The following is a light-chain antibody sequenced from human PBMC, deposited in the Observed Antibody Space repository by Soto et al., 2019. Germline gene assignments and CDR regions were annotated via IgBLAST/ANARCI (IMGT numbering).Light chain of an antibody. V-gene: IGKV1-6*01. J-gene: IGKJ3*01. CDR2: GAS. Sequence: AIQMTQSPSSLSASVGDRVTITCRASQAIRDDLGWYQQKPGKAPKSLIYGASHLHSGVPSRFSGSGYDTDFTPPISSLQPEDFAPYDCLQDDSYPLTFGPGINVDLK. CDR1: QAIRDD. CDR3: LQDDSYPLT.